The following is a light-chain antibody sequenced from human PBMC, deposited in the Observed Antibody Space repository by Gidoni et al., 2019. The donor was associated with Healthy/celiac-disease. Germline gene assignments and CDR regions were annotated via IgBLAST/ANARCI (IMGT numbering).Light chain of an antibody. J-gene: IGLJ3*02. CDR3: QSYDSSNQWV. CDR2: EDN. V-gene: IGLV6-57*02. CDR1: SGSIASNH. Sequence: NFMLTQPHSVSESPGQTVTISCTGSSGSIASNHVQWYQQRPGSASTTVIYEDNQRPSGVPDRFSGSIDSSSNSASLTISRLKTEDEADYYCQSYDSSNQWVFGGGTKLTVL.